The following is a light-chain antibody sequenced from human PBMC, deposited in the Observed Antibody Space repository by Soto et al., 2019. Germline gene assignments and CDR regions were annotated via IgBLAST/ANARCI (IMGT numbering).Light chain of an antibody. Sequence: QSALTQPASVSGSPGQSIAISCTGSSSDIGIYKYVSWYQQHPVKVPKLIIYEVTNRPSGVSNRFSGSKSGNTASLTISGLQAEDEADYYCSSYTTSSTRVFGTGTKLTVL. CDR3: SSYTTSSTRV. J-gene: IGLJ1*01. V-gene: IGLV2-14*01. CDR2: EVT. CDR1: SSDIGIYKY.